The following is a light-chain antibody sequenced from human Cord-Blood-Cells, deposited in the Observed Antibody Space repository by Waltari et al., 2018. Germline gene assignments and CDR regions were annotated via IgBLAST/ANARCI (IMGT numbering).Light chain of an antibody. J-gene: IGLJ3*02. V-gene: IGLV2-14*01. CDR1: TSDVGGSTY. CDR3: SSYTSSSFWV. Sequence: QSALTQPASASASPGQPITSSCTVTTSDVGGSTYVSWYHQHPGKSPKLMIYDVSNRPPGVSIRFSGSKSGNTASLTSSGLQAEDEADYYCSSYTSSSFWVFGGGTKLTVL. CDR2: DVS.